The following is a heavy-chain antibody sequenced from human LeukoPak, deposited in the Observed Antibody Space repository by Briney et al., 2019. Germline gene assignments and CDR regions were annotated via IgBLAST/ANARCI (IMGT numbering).Heavy chain of an antibody. J-gene: IGHJ4*02. CDR1: GFTFSSYG. D-gene: IGHD1-14*01. CDR3: AKEQYPGYFDF. Sequence: GRSLRLSCSASGFTFSSYGIHWVRQAPGKGLEWVAVISYDGSNKYYADSVKGRFTISRDNSKNTLYLQLNNVRTEDTATYFCAKEQYPGYFDFWGQGTLVTVS. V-gene: IGHV3-30*19. CDR2: ISYDGSNK.